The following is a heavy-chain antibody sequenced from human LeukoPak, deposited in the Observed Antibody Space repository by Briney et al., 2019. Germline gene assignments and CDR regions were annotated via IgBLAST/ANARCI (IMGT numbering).Heavy chain of an antibody. Sequence: GGSLRLSCAASGFTFSSYSMNWVRQAPGKGLEWVSSISSSSGYIYYADSVKGRFTISRDNAKNSLYLQMNSLRAEDTAVYYCARDLAQVSDYWGQGTLVTVSS. D-gene: IGHD7-27*01. CDR3: ARDLAQVSDY. CDR1: GFTFSSYS. J-gene: IGHJ4*02. CDR2: ISSSSGYI. V-gene: IGHV3-21*01.